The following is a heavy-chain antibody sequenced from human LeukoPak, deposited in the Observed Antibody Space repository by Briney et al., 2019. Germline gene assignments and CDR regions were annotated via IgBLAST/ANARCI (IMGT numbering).Heavy chain of an antibody. D-gene: IGHD3-9*01. CDR3: ARVRDYDMYNWFDP. Sequence: ASVKVSCKASGYTFTTYGISWVRQAPGQGLEWMGWISAYNGNTNYAQKFQGRVTITADESTSTAYMELSSLRSEDTAVYYCARVRDYDMYNWFDPWGQGTLVTVSS. V-gene: IGHV1-18*01. CDR1: GYTFTTYG. J-gene: IGHJ5*02. CDR2: ISAYNGNT.